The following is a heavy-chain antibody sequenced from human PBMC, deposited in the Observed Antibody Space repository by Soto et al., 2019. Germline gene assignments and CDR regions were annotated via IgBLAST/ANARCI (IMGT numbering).Heavy chain of an antibody. D-gene: IGHD1-1*01. CDR1: GFAISRGYY. CDR3: EREKVGTTFFDN. CDR2: IYPSVSS. Sequence: SETLSLTCNVSGFAISRGYYWSWVRQPPGKGLEWIGSIYPSVSSYHNPSLESRLTLSIDTSKNQFTPKLASVTAADTALYYCEREKVGTTFFDNWGQGTQVTVSS. J-gene: IGHJ4*02. V-gene: IGHV4-38-2*02.